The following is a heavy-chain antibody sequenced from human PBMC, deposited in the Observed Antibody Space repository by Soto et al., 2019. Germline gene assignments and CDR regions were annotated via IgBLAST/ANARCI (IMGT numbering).Heavy chain of an antibody. V-gene: IGHV3-21*01. J-gene: IGHJ5*02. D-gene: IGHD1-26*01. CDR3: AREDGVVGISSAFDP. CDR1: GFTFSTYT. Sequence: EVQVVESGGGLVKPGGSLRLSCVFSGFTFSTYTMNWVRQAPGKGLEWVSSINGRSNYVYYADSVKGRFTISRDNAKNSLYLQMNGRRAEDTAIYYCAREDGVVGISSAFDPWGRGTLVTVSS. CDR2: INGRSNYV.